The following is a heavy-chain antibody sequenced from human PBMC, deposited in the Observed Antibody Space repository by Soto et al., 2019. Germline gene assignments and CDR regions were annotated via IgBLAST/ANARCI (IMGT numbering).Heavy chain of an antibody. J-gene: IGHJ5*02. CDR1: GYTFTSYD. Sequence: QVQLVQSGAEVKKPGASVKVSCKASGYTFTSYDINWVRQATGQGLEWMGWMNPNSGNTGYAQKFQGRVTMTRNTSISTAYMELSSLRSEDTAVYYCARAQPKTYGDYIRHNWFDPWGQGTLVTVSS. CDR2: MNPNSGNT. V-gene: IGHV1-8*01. D-gene: IGHD4-17*01. CDR3: ARAQPKTYGDYIRHNWFDP.